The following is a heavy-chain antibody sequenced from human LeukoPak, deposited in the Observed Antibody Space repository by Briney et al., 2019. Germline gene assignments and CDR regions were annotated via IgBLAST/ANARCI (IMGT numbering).Heavy chain of an antibody. CDR3: AVAPGDY. V-gene: IGHV1-2*02. Sequence: ASVKVSCKASGYTFTGYYMHWVRQAPGQGLEWMGWINPNTGDTHYAQKFQGRVTLTRDTSITTVYMELSRLTSDDTAIFYCAVAPGDYWGKGTLVTVSS. CDR2: INPNTGDT. D-gene: IGHD2-21*01. J-gene: IGHJ4*02. CDR1: GYTFTGYY.